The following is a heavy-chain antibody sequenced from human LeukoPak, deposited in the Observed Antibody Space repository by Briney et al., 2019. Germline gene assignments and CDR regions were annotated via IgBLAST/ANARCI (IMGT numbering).Heavy chain of an antibody. CDR3: ARDSGEVPDY. CDR2: IIPNSGGT. Sequence: VASVKVSCKASGYTFTVYYIHWLRQAPGQGLEWMGWIIPNSGGTKYAQKFQDRVTMTRDTSISTAYMELSSLTYDDTAVYYCARDSGEVPDYWGQGTLVTVSS. CDR1: GYTFTVYY. J-gene: IGHJ4*02. V-gene: IGHV1-2*02. D-gene: IGHD3-10*01.